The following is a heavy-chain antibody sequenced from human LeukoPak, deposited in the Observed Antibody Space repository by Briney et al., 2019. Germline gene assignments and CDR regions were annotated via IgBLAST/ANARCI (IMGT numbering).Heavy chain of an antibody. CDR3: ASRLQRGSPWYFDF. V-gene: IGHV1-46*01. D-gene: IGHD1-1*01. CDR2: INPSGDTT. J-gene: IGHJ4*02. CDR1: GTIYY. Sequence: GASVKVSCKSSGTIYYVHWVRQAPGQGLEWMGIINPSGDTTSYARRFQGRVTMTRDTSTSTVYMELSSLRSGDTAVYYCASRLQRGSPWYFDFWGQGTLVTVSS.